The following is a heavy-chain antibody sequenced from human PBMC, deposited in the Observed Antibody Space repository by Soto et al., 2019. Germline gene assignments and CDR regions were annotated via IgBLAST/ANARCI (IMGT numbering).Heavy chain of an antibody. CDR3: ARDRGYSYDYYRTEYYYYGMDV. CDR2: INHSGST. J-gene: IGHJ6*02. Sequence: XETLSLTCTVDGCSISGYYWSRIRQHPGKGLDWIGEINHSGSTNYNPSLKSRVTISVDTSKNQFSLKLSSVTAADTAVYYCARDRGYSYDYYRTEYYYYGMDVWGQGTTVTVS. D-gene: IGHD5-18*01. CDR1: GCSISGYY. V-gene: IGHV4-34*01.